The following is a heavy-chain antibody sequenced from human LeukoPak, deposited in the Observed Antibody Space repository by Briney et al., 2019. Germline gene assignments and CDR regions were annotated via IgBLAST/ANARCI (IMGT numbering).Heavy chain of an antibody. CDR2: IKGDGSHT. CDR3: VRDWDHFDFDS. V-gene: IGHV3-74*01. Sequence: PGGSLRLSCAASGFTFSNYWMHWVRQAPGKGLVWVSRIKGDGSHTISADSVKGRFTISRDNAKNTLYLQMKSLRAEDTAVYYCVRDWDHFDFDSWGLGTLVTVSS. D-gene: IGHD3-9*01. J-gene: IGHJ5*01. CDR1: GFTFSNYW.